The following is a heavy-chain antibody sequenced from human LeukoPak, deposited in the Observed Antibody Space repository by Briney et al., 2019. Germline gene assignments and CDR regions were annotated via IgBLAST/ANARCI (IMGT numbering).Heavy chain of an antibody. J-gene: IGHJ4*02. D-gene: IGHD1-14*01. CDR2: INHSGST. CDR1: GGSFSGYY. CDR3: ARGTEADLFDY. Sequence: YPSETLSLTCAVYGGSFSGYYWSWIRQPPGKGLEWIGEINHSGSTNYNPSLKSRVTISVDTSKNQFSLKLSSVTAADTAVYYCARGTEADLFDYWGQGTLVTVSS. V-gene: IGHV4-34*01.